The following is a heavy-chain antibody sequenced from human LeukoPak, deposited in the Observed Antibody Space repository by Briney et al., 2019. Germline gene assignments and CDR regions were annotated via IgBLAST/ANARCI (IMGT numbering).Heavy chain of an antibody. CDR1: GYTFTGYY. CDR2: INPNSGGT. CDR3: ARGGNFRDYYDSSGFY. J-gene: IGHJ4*02. Sequence: GASVQVSCKASGYTFTGYYMHWVRQAPGQGLEWMGRINPNSGGTNYAQKFQGRVTMTRDTSISTAYMELSRLRSDDTAVYYCARGGNFRDYYDSSGFYWGQGALVTVSS. V-gene: IGHV1-2*06. D-gene: IGHD3-22*01.